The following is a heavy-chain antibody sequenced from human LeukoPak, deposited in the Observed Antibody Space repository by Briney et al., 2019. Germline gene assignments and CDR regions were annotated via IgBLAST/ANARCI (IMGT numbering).Heavy chain of an antibody. CDR1: GYSISSGYY. J-gene: IGHJ3*02. CDR3: ARTYYDFWDAFDI. CDR2: IYYSGST. Sequence: SSETLSLTCTVSGYSISSGYYWCWIRQPPGKGLEWIGYIYYSGSTYYNPSLKSRVTISVDTSKNQFSLKLSSVTAADTAVYYCARTYYDFWDAFDIWGQGTMDTVSS. D-gene: IGHD3-3*01. V-gene: IGHV4-38-2*02.